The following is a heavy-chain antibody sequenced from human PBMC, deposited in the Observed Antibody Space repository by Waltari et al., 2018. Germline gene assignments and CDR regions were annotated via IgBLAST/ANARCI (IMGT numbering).Heavy chain of an antibody. V-gene: IGHV1-3*01. D-gene: IGHD6-19*01. CDR3: ARDQQWLVRCYFDY. CDR2: INAGNGNK. Sequence: QVQLVQSGAEVKKPGASVKVSCKASGYTFTSYAMHLVRQAPGQRLAWMGWINAGNGNKKYSQKFQGRVTITREKSASTAYMELSSLRSEDTAGDYWARDQQWLVRCYFDYWGQGTLVTVSS. CDR1: GYTFTSYA. J-gene: IGHJ4*02.